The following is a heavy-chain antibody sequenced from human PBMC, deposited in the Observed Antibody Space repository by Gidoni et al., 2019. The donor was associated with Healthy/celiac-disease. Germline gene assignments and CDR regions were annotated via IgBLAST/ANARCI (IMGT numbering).Heavy chain of an antibody. Sequence: QVQLVESGGGVVQPGRSLRLSCAASGFTFRSYAMHWVRQAPGKGLEWVAVISYDGSNKYYADAVKGRFTISRDNSKNTLYLQMNSLRAEDTAVYYCARDQRYYDSSGYLDYWGQGTLVTVSS. CDR3: ARDQRYYDSSGYLDY. J-gene: IGHJ4*02. CDR2: ISYDGSNK. CDR1: GFTFRSYA. V-gene: IGHV3-30*04. D-gene: IGHD3-22*01.